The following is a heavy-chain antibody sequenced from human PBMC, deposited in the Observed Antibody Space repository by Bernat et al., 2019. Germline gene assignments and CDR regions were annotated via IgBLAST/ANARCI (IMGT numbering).Heavy chain of an antibody. D-gene: IGHD4-17*01. V-gene: IGHV3-23*01. CDR1: GFTFSTYA. CDR3: AKDMVSATVTTIDY. CDR2: ISSGGST. Sequence: EVQLLESGGGLVQPGGSLRLSCAASGFTFSTYAMSWVRQAPGKGLEWVSTISSGGSTYCADSVKGRFTISRDNSKDTLFLQMNTLRAEDTAVYYCAKDMVSATVTTIDYWGQGTLVTVSS. J-gene: IGHJ4*02.